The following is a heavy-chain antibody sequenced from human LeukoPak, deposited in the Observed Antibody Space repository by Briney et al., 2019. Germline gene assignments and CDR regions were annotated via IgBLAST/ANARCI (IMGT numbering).Heavy chain of an antibody. D-gene: IGHD4-11*01. CDR3: AREDYSNYGHFDY. J-gene: IGHJ4*02. V-gene: IGHV4-34*01. CDR2: INHGGST. CDR1: GGSFSGYY. Sequence: SETLSLTCAVYGGSFSGYYWSWIRQPPGKGLEWIGEINHGGSTNYNPSLKSRVTISVDTSKNQFSLKLSSVTAADTAVYYCAREDYSNYGHFDYWGQGTLVTVSS.